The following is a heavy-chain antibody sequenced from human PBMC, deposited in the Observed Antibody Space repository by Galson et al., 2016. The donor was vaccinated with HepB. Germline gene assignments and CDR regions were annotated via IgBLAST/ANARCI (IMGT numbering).Heavy chain of an antibody. Sequence: SVKVSCKVSGYTLTELSIHRVRQAPGKGLEWMGGFNPNNGETISAQHFQGRVTLTEDTSTDTAYMELSSLRSEDTAVYYCATAQPSGDIEIVAADIYWNHDAFDIWGPGTMVTVSS. D-gene: IGHD2-2*01. V-gene: IGHV1-24*01. CDR3: ATAQPSGDIEIVAADIYWNHDAFDI. CDR2: FNPNNGET. CDR1: GYTLTELS. J-gene: IGHJ3*02.